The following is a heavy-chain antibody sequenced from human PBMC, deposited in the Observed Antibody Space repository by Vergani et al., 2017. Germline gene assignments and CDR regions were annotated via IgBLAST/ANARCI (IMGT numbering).Heavy chain of an antibody. Sequence: QVQLVQSGAEVKKPGASVKVSCKASGYTFTSYGISWVRQAPGQGLEWMGWISAYNGNTNYAQKLQGRVTMTTDTSTSTAYMELRSLRSDDTAVYYCAKLRYFDWLLSHYYYYYYMDVWGKGTTVTVSS. CDR1: GYTFTSYG. J-gene: IGHJ6*03. V-gene: IGHV1-18*01. CDR2: ISAYNGNT. CDR3: AKLRYFDWLLSHYYYYYYMDV. D-gene: IGHD3-9*01.